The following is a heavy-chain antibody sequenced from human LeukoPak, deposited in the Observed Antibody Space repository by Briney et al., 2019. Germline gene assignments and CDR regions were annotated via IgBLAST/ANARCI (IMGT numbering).Heavy chain of an antibody. CDR1: GFTFGDYG. CDR3: ARDRGWLQYIDY. D-gene: IGHD5-24*01. V-gene: IGHV3-20*04. J-gene: IGHJ4*02. Sequence: GGSLRLSCAASGFTFGDYGMSWVRHAPGKGLEWVSSINWNGGNTAYADSVKGRFTISRDTAKDSLYLQLNSLRAEDTALYYCARDRGWLQYIDYWGQGTLVTVSS. CDR2: INWNGGNT.